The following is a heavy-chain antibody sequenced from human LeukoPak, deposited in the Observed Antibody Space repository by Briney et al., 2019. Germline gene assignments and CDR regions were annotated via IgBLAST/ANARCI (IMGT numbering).Heavy chain of an antibody. Sequence: GGSLRLSCAASGFTFSDYYMSWIRQAPGKGLEWVSYISSSGSYTNYADSVKGRFTISRDNAKNSLYLQMNSLRAEDTAVYYCAKASGSGTYYKSPFDYWGQGTLVTVSS. CDR1: GFTFSDYY. V-gene: IGHV3-11*05. CDR2: ISSSGSYT. CDR3: AKASGSGTYYKSPFDY. J-gene: IGHJ4*02. D-gene: IGHD3-10*01.